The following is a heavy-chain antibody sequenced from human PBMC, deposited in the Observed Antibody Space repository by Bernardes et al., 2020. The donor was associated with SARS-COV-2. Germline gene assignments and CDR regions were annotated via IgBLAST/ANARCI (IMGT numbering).Heavy chain of an antibody. J-gene: IGHJ5*02. V-gene: IGHV3-48*02. CDR3: ARARGYTSGPPNWFDP. CDR2: IRGTSGII. Sequence: GGSLRLSCAASGFTFSSFSMNWVRQAPGKGLEWVSYIRGTSGIIHYADSVKGRFTISRDNAKNSLYLQMNSLRDEDTAVYYCARARGYTSGPPNWFDPWGQGTLVTVSS. CDR1: GFTFSSFS. D-gene: IGHD5-18*01.